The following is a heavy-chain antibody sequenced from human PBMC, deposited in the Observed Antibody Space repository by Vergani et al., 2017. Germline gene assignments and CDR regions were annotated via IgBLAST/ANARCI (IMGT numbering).Heavy chain of an antibody. V-gene: IGHV3-72*01. D-gene: IGHD5-18*01. J-gene: IGHJ4*02. CDR3: SRGRGYSFGYSDY. CDR2: TRNKANSYTT. CDR1: GFTFSDHY. Sequence: EMQLVESGGGLVQPGGSLRLSCAASGFTFSDHYMDWVRQAPGKGLEWVGRTRNKANSYTTEYAASVKGRFIVSRDDSKRLAYLQLSGLKTEDTAVYFCSRGRGYSFGYSDYWGQGTLVTVSS.